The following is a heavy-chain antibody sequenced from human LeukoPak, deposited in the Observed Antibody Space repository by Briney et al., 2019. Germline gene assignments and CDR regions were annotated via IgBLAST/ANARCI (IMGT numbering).Heavy chain of an antibody. V-gene: IGHV1-2*02. J-gene: IGHJ3*02. CDR1: GYTFTGYY. CDR2: INPNSGGT. Sequence: ASVKVSCKASGYTFTGYYMHWVRQAPGRGLEWMGWINPNSGGTNYAQKFQGRVTMTRDTSISTAYMELSRLRSDDTAVYYCARAGYSGYPPQDDAFDIWGQGTMVTVSS. CDR3: ARAGYSGYPPQDDAFDI. D-gene: IGHD5-12*01.